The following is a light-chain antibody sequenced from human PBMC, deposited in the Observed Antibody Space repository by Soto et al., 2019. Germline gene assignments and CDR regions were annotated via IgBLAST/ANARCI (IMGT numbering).Light chain of an antibody. CDR1: HDIRDH. CDR3: HQYDNLSQT. V-gene: IGKV1-33*01. J-gene: IGKJ3*01. CDR2: DAS. Sequence: IQMTQSPSSLSAPVGGRVTLTCRASHDIRDHLNWYQQKPWKPPKLLIYDASNLQTGVPSRFSGSGSGTDFTFTISSLQPEDIATYFCHQYDNLSQTFGPGTKVDIK.